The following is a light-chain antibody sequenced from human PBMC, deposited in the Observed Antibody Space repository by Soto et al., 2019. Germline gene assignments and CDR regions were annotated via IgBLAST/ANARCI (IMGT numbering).Light chain of an antibody. V-gene: IGKV3-20*01. CDR1: QSVSSSY. Sequence: EIVLTQSPGTLSLSPGEGATLSCRASQSVSSSYLAWYQQKPGQAPRLLIYGASSRAIGIPDRFSGSGSGTDLPLTISRLEPEDCAVYYCQRYDRSPQTFGQGTKVEI. CDR2: GAS. J-gene: IGKJ1*01. CDR3: QRYDRSPQT.